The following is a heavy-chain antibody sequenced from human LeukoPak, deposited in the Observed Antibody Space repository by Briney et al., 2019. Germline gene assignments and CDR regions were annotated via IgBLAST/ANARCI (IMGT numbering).Heavy chain of an antibody. J-gene: IGHJ5*02. CDR1: GFTFSSFA. D-gene: IGHD5-12*01. CDR2: IRGGADDT. V-gene: IGHV3-23*01. Sequence: AGGSLRLSCAASGFTFSSFAMHWVRLAPGKGLEWVSVIRGGADDTSYADSVKGRFTISRDNSKNTLFLQMDGLRVEDTAVYYCATSGFSGYDHPSWGQGTLVTVSS. CDR3: ATSGFSGYDHPS.